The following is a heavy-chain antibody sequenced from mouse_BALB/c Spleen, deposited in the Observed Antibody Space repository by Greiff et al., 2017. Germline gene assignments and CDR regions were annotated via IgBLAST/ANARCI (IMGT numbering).Heavy chain of an antibody. D-gene: IGHD2-4*01. CDR3: ARYDYDEGLDY. J-gene: IGHJ2*01. CDR1: GFTFSSFG. CDR2: ISSGSSTI. Sequence: EVKLQESGGGLVQPGGSRKLSCAASGFTFSSFGMHWVRQAPEKGLEWVAYISSGSSTIYYADTVKGRFTISRDNPKNTLFLQMTSLRSEDTAMYYCARYDYDEGLDYWGQGTTLTVSS. V-gene: IGHV5-17*02.